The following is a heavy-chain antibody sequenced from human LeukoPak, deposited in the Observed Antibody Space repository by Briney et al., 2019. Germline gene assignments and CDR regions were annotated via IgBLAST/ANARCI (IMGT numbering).Heavy chain of an antibody. D-gene: IGHD1-1*01. V-gene: IGHV5-51*01. CDR1: GYSFTSYW. CDR3: TTRYNEVVPADGRDYYYMDV. J-gene: IGHJ6*03. Sequence: GESLKISCKGSGYSFTSYWIGWVRQMPGKGLEWMGIIYPGDSDTRYSPSFQGQVTISADKSISTAYLQWSSLKASDTAMYYCTTRYNEVVPADGRDYYYMDVWCKGTTVTLSS. CDR2: IYPGDSDT.